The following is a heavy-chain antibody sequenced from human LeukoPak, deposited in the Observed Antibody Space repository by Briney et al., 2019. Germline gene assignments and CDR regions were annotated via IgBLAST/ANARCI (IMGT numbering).Heavy chain of an antibody. CDR3: ARKVYASNDYYYEYYLDY. CDR2: IYYSGST. D-gene: IGHD3-22*01. J-gene: IGHJ4*02. V-gene: IGHV4-61*01. Sequence: PSETLSLTCTVSGGSVSSGSYYWSWIRQPPGKGLEWIGYIYYSGSTNYNPSLKSRVTISVDTSKNQFSLKLSSVTAADTAVYYCARKVYASNDYYYEYYLDYWGQGTLVTVSS. CDR1: GGSVSSGSYY.